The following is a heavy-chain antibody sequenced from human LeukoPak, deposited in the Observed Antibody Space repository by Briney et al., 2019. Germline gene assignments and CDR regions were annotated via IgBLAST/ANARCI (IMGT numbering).Heavy chain of an antibody. CDR1: GGSISSYY. CDR3: ARAPYCSGGSCYFDY. D-gene: IGHD2-15*01. V-gene: IGHV4-59*01. Sequence: SETLSLTCTVSGGSISSYYWSWIRQPPGKGLEWIGYIYYSGSTNYNPSLKSRVTISVDTSKNQFSLKLSSVTAADTAVYYCARAPYCSGGSCYFDYWGQGTQVTVSS. CDR2: IYYSGST. J-gene: IGHJ4*02.